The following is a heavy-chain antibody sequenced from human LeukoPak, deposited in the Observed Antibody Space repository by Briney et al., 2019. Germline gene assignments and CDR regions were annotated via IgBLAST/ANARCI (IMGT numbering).Heavy chain of an antibody. D-gene: IGHD3-22*01. CDR1: GFTFSSYA. CDR3: AKAQGYYYGYFDY. V-gene: IGHV3-30-3*01. J-gene: IGHJ4*02. CDR2: ISYDGSNK. Sequence: PGGSLRLSCAASGFTFSSYAMHWVRQAPGKGLEWVAVISYDGSNKYYADSVKGRFTISRDNSKNTLYLQMNSLRAEDTAVYYCAKAQGYYYGYFDYWGQGTLVTVSS.